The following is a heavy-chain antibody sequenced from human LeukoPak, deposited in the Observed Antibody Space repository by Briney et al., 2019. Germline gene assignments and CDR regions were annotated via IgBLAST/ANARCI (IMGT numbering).Heavy chain of an antibody. Sequence: PVKVSCKASGGTFSSYAISWVRQAPGQGLEWMGGIIPIFGTANYAQKFQGRVTITADESTSTAYMELSSLRSEDTAVYYCARGPYYYDSSGPWYYFDYWGQGTLVTVSS. J-gene: IGHJ4*02. CDR2: IIPIFGTA. D-gene: IGHD3-22*01. V-gene: IGHV1-69*01. CDR1: GGTFSSYA. CDR3: ARGPYYYDSSGPWYYFDY.